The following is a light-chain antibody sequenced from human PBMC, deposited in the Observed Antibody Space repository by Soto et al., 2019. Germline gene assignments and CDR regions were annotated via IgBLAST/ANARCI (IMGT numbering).Light chain of an antibody. J-gene: IGKJ2*01. CDR3: QQRSNWYT. CDR2: DAS. V-gene: IGKV3-11*01. Sequence: EIVLTQSPATLSLSPGERATLSCRASQSISSFLTWYQHKPGQAPRLLIYDASKRATGIPARFSGSGSRTDFTLTISSLEPEDFGVYYCQQRSNWYTFGQGTKLEIK. CDR1: QSISSF.